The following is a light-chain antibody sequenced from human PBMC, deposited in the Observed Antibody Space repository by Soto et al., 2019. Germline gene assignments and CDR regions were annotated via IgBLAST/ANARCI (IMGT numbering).Light chain of an antibody. CDR2: DAS. J-gene: IGKJ1*01. V-gene: IGKV3-15*01. CDR3: QHSNNWPPWT. Sequence: IVATQSRATLSXXTWDXVILXXRXSQGVRRHLAWYRQTPGQTPRLLIYDASSRATGIPARFSGRETGTEFTLTIRSLQSEGFAVYFCQHSNNWPPWTFGQGTKLDLK. CDR1: QGVRRH.